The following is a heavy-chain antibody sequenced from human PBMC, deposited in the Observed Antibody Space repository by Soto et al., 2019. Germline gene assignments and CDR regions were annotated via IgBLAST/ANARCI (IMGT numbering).Heavy chain of an antibody. Sequence: PSETLSLTCTVSVGSISSYYWSWVRQPPGKGLEWIGYIYYSGSTNYNPSLKSRVTISVDTSKNQFSLTLSSVTAADTAVYYCARAVGDYYYYYYMDVWGKGTTVTVSS. J-gene: IGHJ6*03. V-gene: IGHV4-59*01. CDR3: ARAVGDYYYYYYMDV. CDR2: IYYSGST. D-gene: IGHD4-17*01. CDR1: VGSISSYY.